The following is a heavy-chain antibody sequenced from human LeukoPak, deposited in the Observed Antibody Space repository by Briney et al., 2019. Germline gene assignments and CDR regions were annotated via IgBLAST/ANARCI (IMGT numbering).Heavy chain of an antibody. V-gene: IGHV3-48*02. J-gene: IGHJ4*02. Sequence: GGSLRLSCAASGFSFSRFGMNWVRQAPGKGLEWISHISSTGGAVYYADSVKGRFTISKDNAKNSLYLQMSSLRNEDTAIYYCAQKGGTDHWGQGTLVTVSS. CDR3: AQKGGTDH. D-gene: IGHD2-15*01. CDR2: ISSTGGAV. CDR1: GFSFSRFG.